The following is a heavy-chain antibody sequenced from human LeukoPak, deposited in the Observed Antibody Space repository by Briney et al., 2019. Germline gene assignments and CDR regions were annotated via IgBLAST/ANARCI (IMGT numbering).Heavy chain of an antibody. CDR1: GFTFSSYG. CDR2: IWYDGSNK. CDR3: ARDRCFGELFGYYFDC. Sequence: QPGRSLRLSCAASGFTFSSYGMHWVRQAPVKGLEWVAVIWYDGSNKYYADSVKGRFTISRDNSKNTLYLQMNSLRAEDTAVYYCARDRCFGELFGYYFDCWGQGTLVTVSS. J-gene: IGHJ4*02. D-gene: IGHD3-10*01. V-gene: IGHV3-33*01.